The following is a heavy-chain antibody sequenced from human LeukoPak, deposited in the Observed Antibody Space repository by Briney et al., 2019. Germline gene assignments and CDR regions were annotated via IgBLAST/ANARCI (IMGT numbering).Heavy chain of an antibody. J-gene: IGHJ3*02. D-gene: IGHD6-6*01. CDR2: INPNSGGT. Sequence: EASVKVSCEASGYTFTGYYMHWVRQAPGQGLEGMGWINPNSGGTNYAQKFQGRVTMTRDTSISTAYMELSRLRSDDTAVYYCARCMSIAARRDAFDIWGQGTMVTVSS. CDR1: GYTFTGYY. V-gene: IGHV1-2*02. CDR3: ARCMSIAARRDAFDI.